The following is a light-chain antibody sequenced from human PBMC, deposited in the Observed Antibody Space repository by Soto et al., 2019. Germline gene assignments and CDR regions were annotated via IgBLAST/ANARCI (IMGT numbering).Light chain of an antibody. CDR3: QQYGSSLP. J-gene: IGKJ4*01. CDR1: QSVSRSY. V-gene: IGKV3-20*01. CDR2: GAS. Sequence: EIGWTQSPGTLSMSPGERATLSCRASQSVSRSYLAWYQQKPGQAPRLLIYGASSRATGIPDRFSGSGSGTDFTLTISRLEPEDFAVYYCQQYGSSLPFGGGTKVDIK.